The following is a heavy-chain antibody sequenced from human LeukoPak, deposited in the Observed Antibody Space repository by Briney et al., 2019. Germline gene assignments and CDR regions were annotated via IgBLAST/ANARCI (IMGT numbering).Heavy chain of an antibody. Sequence: PWGSLRLSCAASGFTFSSYAMSWVRQAPGKGLEWVSTITSNAGNTYYADSVKGRFTASRKNSRNTLYLQMNSLRAEDTAVYHCAKGGGSERNYYMDVWGKGTTVTVSS. CDR3: AKGGGSERNYYMDV. V-gene: IGHV3-23*01. CDR1: GFTFSSYA. J-gene: IGHJ6*03. D-gene: IGHD3-10*01. CDR2: ITSNAGNT.